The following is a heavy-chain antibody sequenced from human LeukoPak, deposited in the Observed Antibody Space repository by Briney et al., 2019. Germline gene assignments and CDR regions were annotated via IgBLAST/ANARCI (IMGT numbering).Heavy chain of an antibody. Sequence: GGSLRLSCAASGFTFSDYYMSWIRQAPGKGLEWVSYISSSGSTIYYADSVKGRFTISRDNAKNSLYLQMNSLRAEDTAVYYCARDVDDFWSGSTDPYYFDYWGQGTLVTVSS. J-gene: IGHJ4*02. CDR3: ARDVDDFWSGSTDPYYFDY. D-gene: IGHD3-3*01. CDR1: GFTFSDYY. V-gene: IGHV3-11*04. CDR2: ISSSGSTI.